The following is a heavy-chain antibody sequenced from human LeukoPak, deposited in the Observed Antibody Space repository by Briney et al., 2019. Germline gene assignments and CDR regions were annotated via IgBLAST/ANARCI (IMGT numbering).Heavy chain of an antibody. J-gene: IGHJ5*02. CDR2: IYYSGIT. Sequence: PSETLSLTCTVSGGSISSNGYYWGWIRQSPGEGLEWIGNIYYSGITYYNASLKSRVTISVDTSKNQFSLKLSSVTAADTAVYYCARDPVSPHGSGWYLKIRGNWFDPWGQGTLVTVSS. CDR3: ARDPVSPHGSGWYLKIRGNWFDP. V-gene: IGHV4-39*07. CDR1: GGSISSNGYY. D-gene: IGHD6-19*01.